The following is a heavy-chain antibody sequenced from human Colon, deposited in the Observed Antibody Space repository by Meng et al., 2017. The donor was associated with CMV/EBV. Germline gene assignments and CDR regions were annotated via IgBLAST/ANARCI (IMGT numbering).Heavy chain of an antibody. D-gene: IGHD5-18*01. J-gene: IGHJ4*02. CDR3: ASYTWIQLSI. CDR1: GFTFSTYG. Sequence: GESLKFSCAASGFTFSTYGMNWVRQAPGKGLEWVSSITSSSSNIYYADSVKGRFTISRDNAKNSLYLQMNSLRAEDTAVYYCASYTWIQLSIWGPGTLVTVSS. CDR2: ITSSSSNI. V-gene: IGHV3-21*01.